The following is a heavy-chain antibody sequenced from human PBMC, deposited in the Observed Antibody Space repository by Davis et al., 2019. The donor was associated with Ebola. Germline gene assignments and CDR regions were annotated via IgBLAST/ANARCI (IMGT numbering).Heavy chain of an antibody. V-gene: IGHV3-11*06. CDR1: GFTFSDYY. J-gene: IGHJ6*04. CDR3: ARGGVRSTMVRGVKFGMDV. CDR2: ISSSSSYT. Sequence: GESLKISCAASGFTFSDYYMSWIRQAPGKGLEWVSYISSSSSYTNYADSVKGRFTISRDNSKNTLYLQMNSLRAEDTAVYYCARGGVRSTMVRGVKFGMDVWSKGTTITVSS. D-gene: IGHD3-10*01.